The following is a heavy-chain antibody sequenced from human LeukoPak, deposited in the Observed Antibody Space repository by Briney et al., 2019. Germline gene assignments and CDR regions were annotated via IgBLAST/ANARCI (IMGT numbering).Heavy chain of an antibody. J-gene: IGHJ4*02. V-gene: IGHV3-33*01. D-gene: IGHD5-18*01. CDR1: GFTFSSYG. Sequence: GGSLRLSCAASGFTFSSYGMHWVRQAPGKGLEWVAVIWYDGSNKYYADSVKGRFTISRDNSKNTLYLQMNSPRAEDTAVYYCARGGYSYGYRFDYWGQGTLVTVSS. CDR3: ARGGYSYGYRFDY. CDR2: IWYDGSNK.